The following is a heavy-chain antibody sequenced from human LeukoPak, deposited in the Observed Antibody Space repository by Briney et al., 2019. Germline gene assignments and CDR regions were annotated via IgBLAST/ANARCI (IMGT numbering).Heavy chain of an antibody. CDR3: ARGPSGYHNT. J-gene: IGHJ4*02. CDR2: IYHSGNT. Sequence: PSETLSLTCTVSGYSISSGYYWGWIRQSPGKGLEWIASIYHSGNTYYNPSLKSRVTISVDTSKNLFSLKLSSVTAAGTAVYYCARGPSGYHNTGGQGTLVTVSS. D-gene: IGHD5-12*01. V-gene: IGHV4-38-2*02. CDR1: GYSISSGYY.